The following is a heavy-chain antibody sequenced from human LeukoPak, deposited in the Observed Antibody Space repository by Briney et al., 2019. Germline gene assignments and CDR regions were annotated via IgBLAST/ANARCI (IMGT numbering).Heavy chain of an antibody. J-gene: IGHJ4*02. V-gene: IGHV3-30*04. D-gene: IGHD2-2*03. CDR3: AKDRGYCSSTSCYRPFDY. CDR1: GFTFSSYS. CDR2: ISYDGSDK. Sequence: GRSLRLSCAASGFTFSSYSMHWVRQAPGKGLEWVAVISYDGSDKNYADSVKGRFTISRDNSKNTLYLQMNSLRAEDTAVYFCAKDRGYCSSTSCYRPFDYWGQGALVTVSS.